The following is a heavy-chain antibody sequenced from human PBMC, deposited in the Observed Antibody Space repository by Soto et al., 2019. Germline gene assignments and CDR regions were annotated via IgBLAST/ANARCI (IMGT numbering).Heavy chain of an antibody. V-gene: IGHV1-18*01. Sequence: QIQLVQSGAEVKKPRASVKVSCKASGYIFTSQGISWVRQAPGQGLEWMGWISTYNGNPNYAQKLQGRVTMTTNTSTTTAVLELRSLTSDDTAVYYCARGRTRALDYGGQGTPVIVSS. J-gene: IGHJ4*02. CDR2: ISTYNGNP. CDR1: GYIFTSQG. CDR3: ARGRTRALDY. D-gene: IGHD1-1*01.